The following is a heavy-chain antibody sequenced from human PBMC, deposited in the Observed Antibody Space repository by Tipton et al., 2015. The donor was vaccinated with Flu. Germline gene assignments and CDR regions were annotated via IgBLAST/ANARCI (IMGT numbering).Heavy chain of an antibody. D-gene: IGHD3-22*01. J-gene: IGHJ4*02. Sequence: SLRLSCAASGFTFSRYPMHWVRQAPGKGLEWVALISFDGSNEYYADSVKGRFTVSRDNSKNTLYLQMSSLRPEDSAVYYCARPFNFYASSGYVDYWGQGTLVTVSS. CDR3: ARPFNFYASSGYVDY. V-gene: IGHV3-30*04. CDR2: ISFDGSNE. CDR1: GFTFSRYP.